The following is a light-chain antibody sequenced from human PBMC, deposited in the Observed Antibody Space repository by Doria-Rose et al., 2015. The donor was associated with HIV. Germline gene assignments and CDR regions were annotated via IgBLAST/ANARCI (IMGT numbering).Light chain of an antibody. J-gene: IGLJ2*01. CDR1: SGSIVSNY. CDR3: QSYDSTNHVV. V-gene: IGLV6-57*01. CDR2: EDD. Sequence: NFMLTQPHSVSESPGKTVTISCTRSSGSIVSNYVQWYQQRPGSSPTTVIYEDDQRHSGVPDRFSGAIDSSSNSASVTISGLKTEDEADYYCQSYDSTNHVVFGGGTKLTVL.